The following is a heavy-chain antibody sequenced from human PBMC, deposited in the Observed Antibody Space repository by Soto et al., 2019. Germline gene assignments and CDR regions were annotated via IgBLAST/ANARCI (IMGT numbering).Heavy chain of an antibody. J-gene: IGHJ4*02. V-gene: IGHV4-31*03. D-gene: IGHD5-18*01. CDR3: ARGGYSYDHYFDY. CDR2: IYYSGSS. Sequence: TLSLTCTVPGGSIISGGYYWSWIRPHPEKGLEWIGYIYYSGSSSYNPSLKSRLTISVDTSNNQFSLKLSSVTAADTAVYYCARGGYSYDHYFDYWGQGTLVTVSS. CDR1: GGSIISGGYY.